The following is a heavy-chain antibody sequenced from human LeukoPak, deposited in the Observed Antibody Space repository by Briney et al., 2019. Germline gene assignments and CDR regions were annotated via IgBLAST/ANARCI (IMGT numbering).Heavy chain of an antibody. CDR3: AKDGTSYYYIYY. J-gene: IGHJ4*02. V-gene: IGHV3-30*02. Sequence: PGGSLRLSCAASGFTFNNYGMHWVRQAPGKGLEWLALIRYDGSNTYYADSVKGRFTVSRDDSKNTLYLQMNSLGGDDTAVYYCAKDGTSYYYIYYWGQGTLVTVSS. CDR1: GFTFNNYG. CDR2: IRYDGSNT. D-gene: IGHD2/OR15-2a*01.